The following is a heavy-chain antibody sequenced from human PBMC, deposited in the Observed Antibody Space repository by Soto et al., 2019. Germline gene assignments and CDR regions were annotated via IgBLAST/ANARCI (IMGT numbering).Heavy chain of an antibody. CDR2: IQSGGAT. CDR3: VRVLYDSGVVDF. V-gene: IGHV3-53*01. D-gene: IGHD5-12*01. CDR1: GFTVGRYD. Sequence: QLVESGGGLFQAGGSTRLSCLVSGFTVGRYDMAWVRQAPGKRLEWASIIQSGGATYYPDSAQGRFTISRDNSKNTVYLQMNSLRVEDTGVYSCVRVLYDSGVVDFWGQGSLITVS. J-gene: IGHJ4*02.